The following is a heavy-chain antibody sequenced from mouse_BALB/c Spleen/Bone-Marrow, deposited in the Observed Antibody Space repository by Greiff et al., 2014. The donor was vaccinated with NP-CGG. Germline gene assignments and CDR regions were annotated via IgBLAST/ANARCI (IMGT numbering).Heavy chain of an antibody. Sequence: QVHVKQSGPGLVAPSQSLSITCTVSGFSLTSYGVHWVRQPPGKGLEWLGVTWAGGTTSYNSALMSRLSISRDNSKSQVFLKMNSLQTDDTAIYYCARTGTKDYFDYWGQGTTLTVSS. D-gene: IGHD4-1*01. CDR2: TWAGGTT. V-gene: IGHV2-9*02. J-gene: IGHJ2*01. CDR1: GFSLTSYG. CDR3: ARTGTKDYFDY.